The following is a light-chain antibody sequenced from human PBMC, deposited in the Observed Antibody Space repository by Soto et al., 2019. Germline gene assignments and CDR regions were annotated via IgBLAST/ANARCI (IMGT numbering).Light chain of an antibody. Sequence: QSVLTQSSSASASLGSSVNLTCTLSSGHSRYIIGWHQQQPGKAPRYLMKVERSGSYNKGSGVPDRFSGSSSGADRYLTISNLQFEDEADYFCETWDTNTLVFGGGTKVTVL. J-gene: IGLJ3*02. CDR2: VERSGSY. CDR3: ETWDTNTLV. V-gene: IGLV4-60*02. CDR1: SGHSRYI.